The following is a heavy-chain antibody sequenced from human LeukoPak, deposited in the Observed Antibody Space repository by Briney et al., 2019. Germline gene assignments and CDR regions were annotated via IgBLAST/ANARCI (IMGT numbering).Heavy chain of an antibody. V-gene: IGHV1-8*02. D-gene: IGHD6-13*01. CDR3: ARRRHPGTLTNWFDP. CDR2: MNPNSGNT. J-gene: IGHJ5*02. Sequence: ASVKVSCKASGGTFSSYAINWVRQATGQGLEWMGWMNPNSGNTGYAQKFQGRVTMTRNTSISTAYMELSSLRSEDTAVYYCARRRHPGTLTNWFDPWGQGTLVTVSS. CDR1: GGTFSSYA.